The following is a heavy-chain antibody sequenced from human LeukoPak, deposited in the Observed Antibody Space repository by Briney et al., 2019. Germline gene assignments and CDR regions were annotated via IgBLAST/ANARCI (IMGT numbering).Heavy chain of an antibody. CDR3: TTMGYCSGGSCYSPFDY. V-gene: IGHV3-15*01. CDR2: IKSKTDGGTT. Sequence: GGSLRLSCAASGFTFSNAWMSWVRQAPGKGLEWVGRIKSKTDGGTTDYAAPVKGRFTISRDDSKNTLYLQMNSLKTEDTAVYYCTTMGYCSGGSCYSPFDYWGQGTLVTVSS. J-gene: IGHJ4*02. CDR1: GFTFSNAW. D-gene: IGHD2-15*01.